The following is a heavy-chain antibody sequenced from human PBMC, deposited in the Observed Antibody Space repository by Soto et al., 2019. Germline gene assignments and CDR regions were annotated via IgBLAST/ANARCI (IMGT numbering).Heavy chain of an antibody. CDR3: ARRSPSWAFDI. D-gene: IGHD2-15*01. V-gene: IGHV3-23*01. CDR1: GFTFNNYA. CDR2: ISGSGSST. J-gene: IGHJ3*02. Sequence: EVQLLESGGGLVQPGGSLRLSCAASGFTFNNYAMSWVRQAPGKGLEWVSVISGSGSSTYYADSVKGRFTISRDTSKNTLYLQMSSLRAEDTAVYYCARRSPSWAFDIWGQGTMVTVSS.